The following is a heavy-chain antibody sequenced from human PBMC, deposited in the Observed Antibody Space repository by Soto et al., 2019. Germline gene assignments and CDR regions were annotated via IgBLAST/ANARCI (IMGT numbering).Heavy chain of an antibody. V-gene: IGHV3-33*01. Sequence: VQLVESGGGVVQPGRSLRLSCAASGFVYSTYAMHWVSLSPGKGLEWVALIWNDGTKEYYVDSVKGRFTISRDNSQNTLNLQMDRLRAEDTAVYFCVRGIPSQYSSNWLYWYFDLWGRGTQVTVSS. J-gene: IGHJ2*01. D-gene: IGHD6-13*01. CDR3: VRGIPSQYSSNWLYWYFDL. CDR1: GFVYSTYA. CDR2: IWNDGTKE.